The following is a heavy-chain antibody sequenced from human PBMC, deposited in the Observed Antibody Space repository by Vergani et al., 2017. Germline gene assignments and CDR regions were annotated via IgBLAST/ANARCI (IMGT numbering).Heavy chain of an antibody. CDR2: ISGSGGST. V-gene: IGHV3-23*01. D-gene: IGHD3-3*01. J-gene: IGHJ4*02. Sequence: EVQLLESGGGLVQPGGSLRLSCAASGFTFSSYAMSWVRQAPGKGLEWVSAISGSGGSTYYADSVKGRFTISRDNSKNTLYLQMNSLRAEDTAVYYCAKSVMEWLLYEYYFDYWGQGTLVTVSS. CDR3: AKSVMEWLLYEYYFDY. CDR1: GFTFSSYA.